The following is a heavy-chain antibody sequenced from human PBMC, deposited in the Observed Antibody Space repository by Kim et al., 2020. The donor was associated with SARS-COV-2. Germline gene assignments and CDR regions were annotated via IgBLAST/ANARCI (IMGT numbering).Heavy chain of an antibody. CDR3: ARDEHYYGSGSLE. D-gene: IGHD3-10*01. V-gene: IGHV3-30*01. Sequence: ADTGKSRFTTSRDNSKTALYLQMNSLRAEDTAVYYCARDEHYYGSGSLEWGQGTLVTVSS. J-gene: IGHJ4*02.